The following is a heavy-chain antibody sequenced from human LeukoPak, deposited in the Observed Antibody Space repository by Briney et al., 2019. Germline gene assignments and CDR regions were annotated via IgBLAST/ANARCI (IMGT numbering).Heavy chain of an antibody. CDR1: GGSISSYY. CDR3: ARESSSSSWTTFDY. D-gene: IGHD6-13*01. CDR2: IYYSGST. J-gene: IGHJ4*02. V-gene: IGHV4-59*01. Sequence: SETLSLTCTVSGGSISSYYWSWIRQPPGKGLEWIGYIYYSGSTNYNPSLKSRVTISVDTSKNQFSLKLSSVTAADTAVYYCARESSSSSWTTFDYWGQGTLVTVSS.